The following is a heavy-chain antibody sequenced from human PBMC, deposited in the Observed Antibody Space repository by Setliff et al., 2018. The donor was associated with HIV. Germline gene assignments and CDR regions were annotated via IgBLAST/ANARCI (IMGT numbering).Heavy chain of an antibody. V-gene: IGHV1-2*06. J-gene: IGHJ5*02. Sequence: ASVKGSCKASGYTFTDFYIHWVRQAPGQGLEWIGRINPRSGVADYLKKFQGRVTMTTATSPNTAQLELIRPSFDDTAVYYCARAHFLVAMTRNWFDPWGQGSLITVSS. D-gene: IGHD5-12*01. CDR1: GYTFTDFY. CDR3: ARAHFLVAMTRNWFDP. CDR2: INPRSGVA.